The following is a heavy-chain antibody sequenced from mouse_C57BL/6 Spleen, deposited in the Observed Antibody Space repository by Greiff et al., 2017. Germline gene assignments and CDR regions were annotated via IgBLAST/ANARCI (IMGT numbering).Heavy chain of an antibody. Sequence: QVQLQQPGAELVMPGASVKLSCKASGYTFTSYWMHWVKQRPGQGLEWIGEIDPSDSYTNYNQKFKGKSTLTVDKSSSTAYMQLSSLTSEDSAVYYCAKSDYYGSSFYYFDYGGQGTTLTVSS. J-gene: IGHJ2*01. CDR2: IDPSDSYT. D-gene: IGHD1-1*01. V-gene: IGHV1-69*01. CDR3: AKSDYYGSSFYYFDY. CDR1: GYTFTSYW.